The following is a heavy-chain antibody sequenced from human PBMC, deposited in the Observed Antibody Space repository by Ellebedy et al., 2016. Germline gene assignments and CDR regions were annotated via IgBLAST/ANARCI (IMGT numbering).Heavy chain of an antibody. CDR1: GFTVSTNY. Sequence: GGSLRLSCAASGFTVSTNYMKWVRQAPGKGLEWVSAIFSDGNTYYADSVKGRFTISRDNAKNSLYLQMNSLRAEDTALYYCAKDLDSGWYGPIDYWGQGTLVTVSS. D-gene: IGHD6-19*01. V-gene: IGHV3-53*05. CDR3: AKDLDSGWYGPIDY. J-gene: IGHJ4*02. CDR2: IFSDGNT.